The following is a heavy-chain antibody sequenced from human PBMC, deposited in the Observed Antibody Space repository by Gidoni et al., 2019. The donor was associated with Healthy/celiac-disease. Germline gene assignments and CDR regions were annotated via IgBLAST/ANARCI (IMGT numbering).Heavy chain of an antibody. CDR3: ARRITMVRGGLLNYYYGMDV. V-gene: IGHV4-59*08. J-gene: IGHJ6*02. Sequence: YNPSLKSRVTISVDTSKNQFSLKLSSVTAADTAVYYCARRITMVRGGLLNYYYGMDVWGQGTTVTVSS. D-gene: IGHD3-10*01.